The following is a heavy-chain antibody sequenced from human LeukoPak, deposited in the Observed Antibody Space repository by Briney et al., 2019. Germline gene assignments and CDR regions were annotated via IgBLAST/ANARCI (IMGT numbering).Heavy chain of an antibody. J-gene: IGHJ6*02. CDR3: ARRSQWLGPYGMDV. V-gene: IGHV1-18*01. Sequence: ASVKVSCKASGYTFSSYTMNWVRQAPGQGLEWMGWISAYNGNTNYAQKLQGRVTMTTDTSTSTAYMELRSLRSDDTAVYYCARRSQWLGPYGMDVWGQGTTVTVSS. D-gene: IGHD6-19*01. CDR2: ISAYNGNT. CDR1: GYTFSSYT.